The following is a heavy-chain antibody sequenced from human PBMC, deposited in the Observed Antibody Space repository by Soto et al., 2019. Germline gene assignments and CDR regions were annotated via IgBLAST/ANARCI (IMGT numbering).Heavy chain of an antibody. Sequence: ASETLSLTCTVSGGSISSYYWSWIRQPPGKGLEWIGYIYYSGSTNYNPSLKSRVTISVDTSKNQFSLKLSSVTAADTAVYYCASSGPSSTAAQPPLYYYYGMDVWGQGTTVTVSS. D-gene: IGHD6-13*01. J-gene: IGHJ6*02. CDR3: ASSGPSSTAAQPPLYYYYGMDV. CDR1: GGSISSYY. V-gene: IGHV4-59*01. CDR2: IYYSGST.